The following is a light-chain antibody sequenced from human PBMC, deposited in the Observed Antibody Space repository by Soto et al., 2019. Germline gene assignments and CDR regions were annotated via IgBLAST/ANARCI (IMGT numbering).Light chain of an antibody. Sequence: QSALAQPASVSGSPGQAITIPCSGTSGDVGAYNYVSWYQQHPGKAPKLIIYGVSNRPSGVSNRFSGSKSGNTAFLIISGLQADDEADYYCNSYAGTSYVFGSGTKGTV. CDR2: GVS. CDR3: NSYAGTSYV. V-gene: IGLV2-14*01. CDR1: SGDVGAYNY. J-gene: IGLJ1*01.